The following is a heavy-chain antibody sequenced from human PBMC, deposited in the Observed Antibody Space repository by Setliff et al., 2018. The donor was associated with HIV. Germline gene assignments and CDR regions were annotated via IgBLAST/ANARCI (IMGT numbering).Heavy chain of an antibody. V-gene: IGHV4-61*02. CDR3: ARHEKMWGSDWYFDY. Sequence: SETLSLTCNVPGGLISSGSYYWSWVRQPAGKGLEWIGRAYISESSHYNPSLKSRVTISVDTSKDQFSLKLNSVTAADTAVYYCARHEKMWGSDWYFDYWGQGTLVTVSS. CDR2: AYISESS. CDR1: GGLISSGSYY. D-gene: IGHD6-19*01. J-gene: IGHJ4*02.